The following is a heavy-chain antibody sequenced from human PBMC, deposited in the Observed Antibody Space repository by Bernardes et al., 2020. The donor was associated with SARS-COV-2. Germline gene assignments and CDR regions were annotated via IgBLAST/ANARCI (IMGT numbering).Heavy chain of an antibody. D-gene: IGHD3-9*01. J-gene: IGHJ5*02. CDR1: GFTFSSYS. CDR2: IITSSSYI. V-gene: IGHV3-21*01. Sequence: GGSLRLSCAASGFTFSSYSMTWVRQAPGKGLEWVSSIITSSSYIYYAVSVKGRFTISRDNAKNSLYLQMNSLRAEDTAVYYCARGSNDILPGYYFLGPWGHGTLGTGTS. CDR3: ARGSNDILPGYYFLGP.